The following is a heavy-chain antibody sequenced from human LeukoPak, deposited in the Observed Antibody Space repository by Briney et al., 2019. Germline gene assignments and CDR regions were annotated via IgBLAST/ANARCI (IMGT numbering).Heavy chain of an antibody. V-gene: IGHV4-59*01. Sequence: SETLSLTCTVSGGSISSYYWSWIRQPPGKGLEWIGYIYYSGSTNYNPSLKSRVTISVDTSKNQFSLKLSSVTAADTAVYYCAIHEYSSSSLGDAFDIWGQGTMVTVSS. J-gene: IGHJ3*02. CDR1: GGSISSYY. CDR2: IYYSGST. CDR3: AIHEYSSSSLGDAFDI. D-gene: IGHD6-6*01.